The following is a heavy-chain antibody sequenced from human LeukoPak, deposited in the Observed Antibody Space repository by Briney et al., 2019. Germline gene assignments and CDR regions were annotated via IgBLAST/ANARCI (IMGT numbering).Heavy chain of an antibody. V-gene: IGHV4-30-4*08. J-gene: IGHJ3*02. CDR3: ASQYYYDSSGYSILDAFDI. Sequence: SQTLSLTCTVSGGSISSGDYYWSWIRQPPGKGVEWIGYIYYSGSTNYNPSLKSRVTISVDTSKNQFSLKLSSVTAADTAVHYCASQYYYDSSGYSILDAFDIGGQGTMVTVSS. CDR1: GGSISSGDYY. D-gene: IGHD3-22*01. CDR2: IYYSGST.